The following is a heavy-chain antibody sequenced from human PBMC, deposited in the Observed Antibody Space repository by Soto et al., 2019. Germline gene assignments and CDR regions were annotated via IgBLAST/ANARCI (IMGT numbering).Heavy chain of an antibody. Sequence: EASVQVSCKVSGNTLSGLPMHWVRQAPGKGLEWMGSLDYEEGERNFAHRFQRRVTVTEDTSTDTAYMDLSSLKSEDTAVYYCAAGVTTFDYWGQGTLVTVSS. V-gene: IGHV1-24*01. CDR1: GNTLSGLP. D-gene: IGHD4-17*01. J-gene: IGHJ4*02. CDR3: AAGVTTFDY. CDR2: LDYEEGER.